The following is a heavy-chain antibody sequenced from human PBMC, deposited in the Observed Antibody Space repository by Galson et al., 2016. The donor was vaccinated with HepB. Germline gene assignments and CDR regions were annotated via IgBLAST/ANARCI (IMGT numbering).Heavy chain of an antibody. CDR1: GFTFSSYA. V-gene: IGHV3-23*01. J-gene: IGHJ6*02. D-gene: IGHD2-2*01. Sequence: SLRLSCAASGFTFSSYAMSWVRQAPGKGLEWVSAISGSGGSTHYADSVKGWFTISRDNSKNTLYLQMNSLRAEDTALYYCAKGLGYCSSTSCFLYYYYAMDVWGQGTTVTVSS. CDR2: ISGSGGST. CDR3: AKGLGYCSSTSCFLYYYYAMDV.